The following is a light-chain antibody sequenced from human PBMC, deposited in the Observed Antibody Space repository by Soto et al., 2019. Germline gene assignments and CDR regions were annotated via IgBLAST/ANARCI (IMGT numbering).Light chain of an antibody. V-gene: IGLV2-14*01. CDR3: RSYSSNITLV. CDR2: DVS. J-gene: IGLJ3*02. Sequence: QSALTQPASVSGPPGQSITISCTGTSSDVGGYNYVSWYQQHPGKAPKLMIYDVSNRPSGVSNRFSGSKSGNTASLTISGLQAEDEADYYCRSYSSNITLVFGGGTKLTVL. CDR1: SSDVGGYNY.